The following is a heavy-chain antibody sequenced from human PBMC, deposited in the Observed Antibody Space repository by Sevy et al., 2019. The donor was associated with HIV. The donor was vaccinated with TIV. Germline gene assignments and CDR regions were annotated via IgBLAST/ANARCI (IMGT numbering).Heavy chain of an antibody. J-gene: IGHJ5*02. CDR2: IYWDDDK. D-gene: IGHD1-1*01. Sequence: SGPTLVKPTQTLTLTCTFSGFSLNTSAVAVGWIRQPPGKALEWLTVIYWDDDKRYSPSLKSRLAVTKDTSKNQVVLTMTNMDLVDTATYYFAPTRTTWTLNWFDPWGQGILVTVSS. V-gene: IGHV2-5*02. CDR3: APTRTTWTLNWFDP. CDR1: GFSLNTSAVA.